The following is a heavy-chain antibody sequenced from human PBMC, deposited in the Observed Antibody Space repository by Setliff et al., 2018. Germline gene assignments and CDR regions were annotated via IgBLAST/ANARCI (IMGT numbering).Heavy chain of an antibody. J-gene: IGHJ5*02. D-gene: IGHD3-3*01. CDR3: ARDVYDFRTGLADP. V-gene: IGHV4-34*01. Sequence: SETLSLTCAVYGGSFSGYYWSWIRQPPGKGLEWIGEINDSGTTNYSPSLKSRVTMSADPSKNQFSLKVTSVTAADTAVYYCARDVYDFRTGLADPWGQGTLVTVSS. CDR2: INDSGTT. CDR1: GGSFSGYY.